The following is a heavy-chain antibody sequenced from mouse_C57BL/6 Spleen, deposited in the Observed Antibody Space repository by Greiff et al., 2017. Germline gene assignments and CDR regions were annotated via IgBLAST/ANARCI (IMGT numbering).Heavy chain of an antibody. D-gene: IGHD2-2*01. CDR3: AKRDGYDGYFDY. CDR2: IWGDGST. V-gene: IGHV2-3*01. CDR1: GFSFTSYG. Sequence: QVQLLQSGPGLVAPSQSLSITCTVSGFSFTSYGVSWVRQPPGKGLEWLGVIWGDGSTNYHSSLISRLSISKDNSKGQVFLKLNSLQTDATATYFCAKRDGYDGYFDYWGQGTTLTVSS. J-gene: IGHJ2*01.